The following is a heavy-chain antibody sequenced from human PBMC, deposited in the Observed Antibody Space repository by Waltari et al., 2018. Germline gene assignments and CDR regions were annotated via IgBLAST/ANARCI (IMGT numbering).Heavy chain of an antibody. CDR3: ATEIRAAAGTRNDAFDI. CDR2: VDPEDGET. CDR1: GYTFTDYY. Sequence: EVQLVQSGAEVKKPGATVKISCKASGYTFTDYYMHWVQQAPGKGLEWMGRVDPEDGETIYAEKFQGRVTITADTSTDTAYMELSSLRSEDTAVYYCATEIRAAAGTRNDAFDIWGQGTMVTVSS. J-gene: IGHJ3*02. D-gene: IGHD6-13*01. V-gene: IGHV1-69-2*01.